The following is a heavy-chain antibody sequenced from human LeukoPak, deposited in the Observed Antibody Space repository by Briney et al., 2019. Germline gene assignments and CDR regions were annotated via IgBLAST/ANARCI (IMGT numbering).Heavy chain of an antibody. CDR1: GFTFSDYY. CDR2: ISSTGSTI. V-gene: IGHV3-11*04. CDR3: ARDRDLEWYSFDY. J-gene: IGHJ4*02. Sequence: GGSLRLSCAASGFTFSDYYMSWIRQAPGKGLEWVSYISSTGSTIYYADSVKGRFTISRDNAKNSLYLQMNSLRAEDTAVYYCARDRDLEWYSFDYWGQGTLVTVSS. D-gene: IGHD3-3*01.